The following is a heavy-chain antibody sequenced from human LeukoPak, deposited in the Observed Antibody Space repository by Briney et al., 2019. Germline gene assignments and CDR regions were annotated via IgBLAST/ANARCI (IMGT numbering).Heavy chain of an antibody. CDR2: ISSSSSYI. CDR1: GFTFSSYS. J-gene: IGHJ6*02. Sequence: GGSLRLPCAASGFTFSSYSMNWVRQAPGKGLEWVSSISSSSSYIYYADSVKGRFTISRDNAKNSLYLQMNSLRAEDTAVYYCARGAMEGQYYYGMDVWGQGTTVTVSS. CDR3: ARGAMEGQYYYGMDV. D-gene: IGHD3-3*01. V-gene: IGHV3-21*01.